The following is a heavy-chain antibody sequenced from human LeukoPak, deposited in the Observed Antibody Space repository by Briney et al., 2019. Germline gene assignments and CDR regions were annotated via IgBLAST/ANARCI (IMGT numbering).Heavy chain of an antibody. Sequence: PGGSLRLSCEASGFTFSHYWMSWVRQAPGEGLEWVANIKQDGSENYYVDSVKGRFTISRDNAKNSLYLQMNSLRAEDTAVYYCVRDLYSSGAMDVWGKGTTVTVSS. CDR1: GFTFSHYW. D-gene: IGHD6-19*01. J-gene: IGHJ6*04. CDR2: IKQDGSEN. CDR3: VRDLYSSGAMDV. V-gene: IGHV3-7*01.